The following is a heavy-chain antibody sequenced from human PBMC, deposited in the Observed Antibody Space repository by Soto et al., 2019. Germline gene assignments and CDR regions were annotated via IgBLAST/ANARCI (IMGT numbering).Heavy chain of an antibody. V-gene: IGHV1-69*01. CDR3: ARSIGSGGVMGGFDY. J-gene: IGHJ4*02. CDR2: IIPIFDTP. D-gene: IGHD3-16*01. CDR1: GGTFKMYA. Sequence: QVQLVQSGVEVKKPGSAVKVSCKASGGTFKMYAMNWVRQAPGQGLEWIGGIIPIFDTPNYAQQFQGRVTITVDESTSKAYMELSSLRSEDTAIYYCARSIGSGGVMGGFDYWGQGTQVNVSS.